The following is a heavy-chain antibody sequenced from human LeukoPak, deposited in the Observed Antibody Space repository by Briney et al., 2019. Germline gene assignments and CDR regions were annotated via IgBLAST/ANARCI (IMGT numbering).Heavy chain of an antibody. D-gene: IGHD3-22*01. CDR1: RFTFSSYW. V-gene: IGHV3-7*05. Sequence: PGGSLRLSCAASRFTFSSYWMSWVRQAPGKGLEWVANIKQDGSEKYYVDSVKGRFTISRDNAKNSLYLQMNSLRAEDTAVYYCAKGHSSGYYFDAFDIWGQGTMVTVSS. CDR2: IKQDGSEK. J-gene: IGHJ3*02. CDR3: AKGHSSGYYFDAFDI.